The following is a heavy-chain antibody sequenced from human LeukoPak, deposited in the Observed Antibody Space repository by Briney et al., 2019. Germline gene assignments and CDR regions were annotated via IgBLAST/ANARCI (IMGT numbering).Heavy chain of an antibody. CDR1: GASISSNY. V-gene: IGHV4-59*01. CDR2: MSDSGST. J-gene: IGHJ4*02. D-gene: IGHD6-19*01. Sequence: PSETLSLTCTVSGASISSNYWSWIRQPPGKGLGWIGYMSDSGSTNYNPSLKSRVTISIDTSKNQFSLKLTSVTAADTGVYYCARLSGSSDWYYFDYWGQGTLVTVSS. CDR3: ARLSGSSDWYYFDY.